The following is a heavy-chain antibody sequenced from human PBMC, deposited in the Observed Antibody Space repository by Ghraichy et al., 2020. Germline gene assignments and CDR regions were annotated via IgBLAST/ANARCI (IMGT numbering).Heavy chain of an antibody. CDR1: GFTFSSYA. CDR3: ARAGITMISACWD. V-gene: IGHV3-23*01. D-gene: IGHD3-22*01. CDR2: ISGSGGST. J-gene: IGHJ4*02. Sequence: GESLNISCAASGFTFSSYAMSWVRQAPGKGLEWVSAISGSGGSTYYADSVKGRFTISRDNSKNTLYLQMNSLRAEDTAVYYCARAGITMISACWDWGQGTLVTVSS.